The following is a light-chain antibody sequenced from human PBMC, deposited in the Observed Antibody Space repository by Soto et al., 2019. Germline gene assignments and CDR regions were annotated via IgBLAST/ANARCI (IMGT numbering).Light chain of an antibody. J-gene: IGLJ2*01. V-gene: IGLV1-40*01. CDR1: SSNIGAGYD. CDR3: AAWDGSLRGRV. CDR2: SDT. Sequence: QSVLTQPPSVSGAPGQRVTISCTGSSSNIGAGYDLHWYQQLAGKAPKLLIHSDTQRPSGVPDRFSGSKSGTSASLAISGLRSEDEADYYCAAWDGSLRGRVFGGGTQLTVL.